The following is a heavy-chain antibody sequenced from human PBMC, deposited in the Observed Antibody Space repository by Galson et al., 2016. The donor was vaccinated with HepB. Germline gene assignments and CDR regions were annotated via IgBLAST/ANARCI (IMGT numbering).Heavy chain of an antibody. D-gene: IGHD2-15*01. CDR1: GGSFNTYY. CDR2: INHSGFT. Sequence: SETLSLTCGVSGGSFNTYYWSWIRQSQGKGLEWIGEINHSGFTKYNPSLKSRVTISVDTSKNQFSLKLTSMTAADTAVYYCAGVVVAATNWIDPWGQGTLVTVSS. V-gene: IGHV4-34*01. CDR3: AGVVVAATNWIDP. J-gene: IGHJ5*02.